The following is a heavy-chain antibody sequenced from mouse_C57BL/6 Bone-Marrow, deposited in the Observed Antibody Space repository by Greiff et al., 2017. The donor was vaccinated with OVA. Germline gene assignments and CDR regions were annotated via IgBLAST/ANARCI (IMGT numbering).Heavy chain of an antibody. V-gene: IGHV1-50*01. CDR2: IDPYDGYT. Sequence: QVQLQQPGAELVRPGASVKLSCTASGYNFNGYCMQWVKQRPEQGLEWIGGIDPYDGYTKYASKFQGKATINVDTSSNTADLQLSSLTSEDSAVYYCAREHSEGFAYWGQGTLVTVSA. J-gene: IGHJ3*01. CDR3: AREHSEGFAY. CDR1: GYNFNGYC.